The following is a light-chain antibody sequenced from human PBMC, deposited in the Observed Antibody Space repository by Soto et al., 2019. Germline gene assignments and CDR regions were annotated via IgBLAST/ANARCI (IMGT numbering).Light chain of an antibody. Sequence: DIQMTQSPSTLSASVGDRVTSTFRASQSISSWLAWYQQKPGKAPKLLIYDASSLDSGVPSRFSGSGSGTEFSLTISNLQPDDCATYYCQQYGNYWTFGQGTKVDIK. CDR1: QSISSW. V-gene: IGKV1-5*01. CDR2: DAS. CDR3: QQYGNYWT. J-gene: IGKJ1*01.